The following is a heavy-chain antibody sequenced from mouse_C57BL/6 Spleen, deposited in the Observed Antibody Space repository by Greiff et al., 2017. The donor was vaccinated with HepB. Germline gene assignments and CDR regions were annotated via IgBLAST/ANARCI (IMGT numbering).Heavy chain of an antibody. V-gene: IGHV3-6*01. CDR1: GYSITSGYY. J-gene: IGHJ4*01. CDR3: AREGLLRYPYYAMDY. D-gene: IGHD1-1*01. Sequence: EVQLQESGPGLVKPSQSLSLTCSVPGYSITSGYYWNWIRQFPGNKLEWMGYISYDGSNNYNPSLKNRISITRDTSKNQFFLKLNSVTTEDTATYYCAREGLLRYPYYAMDYWGQGTSVTVSS. CDR2: ISYDGSN.